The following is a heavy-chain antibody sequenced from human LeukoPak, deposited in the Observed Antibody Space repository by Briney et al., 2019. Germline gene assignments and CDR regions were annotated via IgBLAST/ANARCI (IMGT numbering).Heavy chain of an antibody. D-gene: IGHD6-19*01. J-gene: IGHJ4*02. CDR1: GFNFSSYG. CDR2: ISSDGNKK. V-gene: IGHV3-30*03. Sequence: GGSLRLSCAASGFNFSSYGMSWVRLAPGKGLEWVAVISSDGNKKYYGDSVKGRFTISRDNSKNTLFLHMNSLRAEDTSVYYCARDRGSGWYQPSGYWGQGTLVTVSS. CDR3: ARDRGSGWYQPSGY.